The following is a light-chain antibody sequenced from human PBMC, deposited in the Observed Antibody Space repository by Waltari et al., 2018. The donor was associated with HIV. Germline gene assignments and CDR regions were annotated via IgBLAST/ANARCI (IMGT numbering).Light chain of an antibody. V-gene: IGLV2-23*02. CDR1: SSDVGSYNL. J-gene: IGLJ1*01. CDR2: EVS. Sequence: QSALTQPASVSGSPGQSITISCTGTSSDVGSYNLVSWYQQHPGKAPKLMIYEVSKRPSGVSNRFSASKSANAASLTISGLQAEDEAYYYCCSYAGSNTHVFGTGAKVTVL. CDR3: CSYAGSNTHV.